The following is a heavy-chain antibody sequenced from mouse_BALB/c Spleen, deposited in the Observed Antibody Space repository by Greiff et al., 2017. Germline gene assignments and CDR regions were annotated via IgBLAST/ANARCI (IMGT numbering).Heavy chain of an antibody. Sequence: DLVKPGASVKLSCKASGYTFTSYWINWIKQRPGQGLEWIGRIAPGSGSTYYNEMFKGKATLTVDTSSSTAYIQLSSLSSEDSAVYFCARWLLGAMDYWGQGTSGTVSS. CDR1: GYTFTSYW. CDR3: ARWLLGAMDY. CDR2: IAPGSGST. V-gene: IGHV1S41*01. J-gene: IGHJ4*01. D-gene: IGHD2-3*01.